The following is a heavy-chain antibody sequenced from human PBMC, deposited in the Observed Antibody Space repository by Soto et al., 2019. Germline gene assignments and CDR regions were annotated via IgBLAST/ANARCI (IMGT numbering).Heavy chain of an antibody. CDR1: GFTLSAYW. V-gene: IGHV3-7*05. Sequence: EVQLEESGGDLVQPGGSLRLSCAASGFTLSAYWMTWVRQAPGKGLAWVANINRDGSKKSYLDSVRGRFTISRDYVGNSLYHQMDSLGADGTALYYCARDGSPGSSSLYLDACEIWGQGKMVTVSS. J-gene: IGHJ3*02. D-gene: IGHD6-13*01. CDR3: ARDGSPGSSSLYLDACEI. CDR2: INRDGSKK.